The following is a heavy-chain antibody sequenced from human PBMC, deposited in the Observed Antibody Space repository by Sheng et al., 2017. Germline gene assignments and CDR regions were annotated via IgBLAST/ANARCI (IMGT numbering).Heavy chain of an antibody. J-gene: IGHJ4*02. Sequence: EVQLVESGGGLVQPGGSLRLSCAASGFNFSNFALNWVRQAPGKGLEWISYISGSSSTIFYADSVRGRFTISRDNAKNSLHLQMNSLRAEDTALYYCARDLGLLSYFWGLGTLVTVSS. CDR2: ISGSSSTI. V-gene: IGHV3-48*01. CDR1: GFNFSNFA. D-gene: IGHD3-16*01. CDR3: ARDLGLLSYF.